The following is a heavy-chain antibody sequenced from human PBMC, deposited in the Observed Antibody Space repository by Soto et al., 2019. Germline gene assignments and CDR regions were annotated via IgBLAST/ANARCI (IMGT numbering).Heavy chain of an antibody. CDR2: IIPYYNTL. V-gene: IGHV1-69*01. CDR1: EGTFNSYA. J-gene: IGHJ4*02. Sequence: QAQVVQSGAEVRKPGSSVKLSCKASEGTFNSYAIAWVRQAPGQGLEWMGGIIPYYNTLNYAQKFQDRFTISADGSTNTVYMELSSLRSDDTAVYFCASGSSRWYPYFFDSWAQGTLVTVSS. D-gene: IGHD6-13*01. CDR3: ASGSSRWYPYFFDS.